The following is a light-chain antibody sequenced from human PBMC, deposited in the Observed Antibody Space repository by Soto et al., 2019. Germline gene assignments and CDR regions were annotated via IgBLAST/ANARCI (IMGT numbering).Light chain of an antibody. J-gene: IGKJ5*01. Sequence: EIVLTQSPATLSLSPGERATLSCRASQSVSSYLAWYQQKPGQPPRLLIYDASNRATGIPARFSGSGSGTDFTLTITRLEPEDFAMYYCQRYDSLRTFGQGTRLEIK. CDR1: QSVSSY. CDR3: QRYDSLRT. V-gene: IGKV3-11*01. CDR2: DAS.